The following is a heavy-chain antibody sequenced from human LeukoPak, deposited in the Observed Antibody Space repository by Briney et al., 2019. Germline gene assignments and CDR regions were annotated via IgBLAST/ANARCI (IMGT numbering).Heavy chain of an antibody. J-gene: IGHJ6*02. Sequence: GGSLRLSCTASGFTFSNFWMGWVRQAPGKGLEWVANIKQDETEKFYLGSVKGRFTISRDNAKNSLYLQMNSLRVEDTALYYCATDWTVVGDYYYGMDVWGQGTTVTVSS. V-gene: IGHV3-7*03. CDR2: IKQDETEK. CDR1: GFTFSNFW. D-gene: IGHD4-23*01. CDR3: ATDWTVVGDYYYGMDV.